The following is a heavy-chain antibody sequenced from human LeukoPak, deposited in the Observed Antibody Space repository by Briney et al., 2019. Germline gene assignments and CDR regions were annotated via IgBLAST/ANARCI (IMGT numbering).Heavy chain of an antibody. CDR3: ARVGYGITIFGVVTNYYYYYYMDV. Sequence: GGSLRLSCAASGFTFSSFAMHWVRQAPGRGLEWVAVISSDGSDKNYADSAKGRFTISRDTSKNTLYLQMNSLRGEDTAVYYCARVGYGITIFGVVTNYYYYYYMDVWGKGTTVTVSS. CDR1: GFTFSSFA. V-gene: IGHV3-30*04. D-gene: IGHD3-3*01. J-gene: IGHJ6*03. CDR2: ISSDGSDK.